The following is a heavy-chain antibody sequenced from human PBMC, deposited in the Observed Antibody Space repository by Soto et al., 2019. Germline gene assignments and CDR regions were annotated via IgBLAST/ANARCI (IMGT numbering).Heavy chain of an antibody. J-gene: IGHJ4*02. CDR1: GFTFSSYA. CDR3: TTNPSVY. V-gene: IGHV3-73*01. CDR2: IRSKANSYAT. Sequence: GGSLRLSCAASGFTFSSYAMTWVRQASGKGLEWVGRIRSKANSYATEYAASVKGRFTISRDDSKNTAYLQMNSLKAEDTAVYYCTTNPSVYWGQGTLVTVSS.